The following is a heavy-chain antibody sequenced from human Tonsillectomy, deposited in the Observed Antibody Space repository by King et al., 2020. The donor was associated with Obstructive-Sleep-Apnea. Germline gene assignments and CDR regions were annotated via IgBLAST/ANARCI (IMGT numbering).Heavy chain of an antibody. CDR1: GLTFSSYV. CDR2: ISGSGGST. D-gene: IGHD3-3*01. J-gene: IGHJ1*01. V-gene: IGHV3-23*04. CDR3: AMDTSGYTTLGEYFQH. Sequence: VQLVESGGGLVQPGGSLRLSCAASGLTFSSYVMSWVRQAPGKGLEWVSAISGSGGSTYYADSVKGRFTISRDNSKNTLYLQMNSLRAEDTAVYYCAMDTSGYTTLGEYFQHWGQGTLVTVSS.